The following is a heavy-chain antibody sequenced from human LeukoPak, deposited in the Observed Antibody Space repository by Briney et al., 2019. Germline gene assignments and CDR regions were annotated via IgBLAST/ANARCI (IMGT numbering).Heavy chain of an antibody. J-gene: IGHJ6*02. V-gene: IGHV3-33*08. CDR1: GFTFSSYG. CDR2: IWYDGSNK. Sequence: GGSLRLSCAASGFTFSSYGMHWVRQAPGKGLEWVTVIWYDGSNKYYADSVKGRFAISRDNSKNTLYLQMNSLRAEDTAVYYCARDPTVTTFDYYYGMDVWGQGTTVTVSS. CDR3: ARDPTVTTFDYYYGMDV. D-gene: IGHD4-17*01.